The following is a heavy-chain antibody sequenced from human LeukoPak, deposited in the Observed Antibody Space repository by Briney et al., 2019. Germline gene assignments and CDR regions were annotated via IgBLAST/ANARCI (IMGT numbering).Heavy chain of an antibody. CDR1: GFTFSSYG. J-gene: IGHJ4*02. V-gene: IGHV3-33*01. CDR2: IWYDGSNK. D-gene: IGHD4-23*01. Sequence: GGSLRLSCAASGFTFSSYGMHWVRQAPGKGLEWAAVIWYDGSNKYYADSVKGRFTISRDNSKNSLYLQMNSLRAEDTAVYYCAREGGNSVQVYWGQGTLVTVSS. CDR3: AREGGNSVQVY.